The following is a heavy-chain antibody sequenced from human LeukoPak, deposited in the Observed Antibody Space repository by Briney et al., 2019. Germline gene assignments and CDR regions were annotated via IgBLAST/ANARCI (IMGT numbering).Heavy chain of an antibody. D-gene: IGHD6-19*01. J-gene: IGHJ5*02. Sequence: GGSLRLSCAASGFTFSSYWMSWVRQAPGKGLEWVANIKQDGSEKYYVDSVKGRFTISRDNAKNPLYLQMNSLRAEDTAVYYCARDVDSSGRNLFWFDPWGQGTLVTVSS. CDR3: ARDVDSSGRNLFWFDP. CDR1: GFTFSSYW. V-gene: IGHV3-7*01. CDR2: IKQDGSEK.